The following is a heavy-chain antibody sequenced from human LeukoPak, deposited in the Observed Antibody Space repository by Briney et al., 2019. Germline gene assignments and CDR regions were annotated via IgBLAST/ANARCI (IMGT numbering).Heavy chain of an antibody. CDR3: AKGPGIVGAGGAFDI. J-gene: IGHJ3*02. V-gene: IGHV7-4-1*02. CDR2: INTKTGNP. D-gene: IGHD1-26*01. Sequence: ASVKVSCKTSGYTFIDYYVHWIRQAPGQGLEWMGWINTKTGNPTYAQGFTGRFVFSLDTSVSTAYLQISSLKAEDTAVYYCAKGPGIVGAGGAFDIWGPGTTVTVSS. CDR1: GYTFIDYY.